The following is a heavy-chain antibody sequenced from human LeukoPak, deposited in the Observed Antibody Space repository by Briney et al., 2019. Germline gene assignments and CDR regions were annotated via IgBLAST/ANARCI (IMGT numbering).Heavy chain of an antibody. V-gene: IGHV4-4*02. CDR3: ARDSPDYGGYDC. CDR1: GGSISSSNW. Sequence: NPSGTPSLTCAVSGGSISSSNWWSWVRQPPGKGLEWIGEISHSGSTNYNPSLKSRVTISIDKSKNQFSLKLSSVTAADTAVCYCARDSPDYGGYDCWGQGTLVTVSS. CDR2: ISHSGST. D-gene: IGHD4-23*01. J-gene: IGHJ4*02.